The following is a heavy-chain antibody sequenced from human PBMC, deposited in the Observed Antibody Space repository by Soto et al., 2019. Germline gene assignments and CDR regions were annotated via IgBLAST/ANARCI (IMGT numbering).Heavy chain of an antibody. V-gene: IGHV3-23*01. CDR3: AKDRVSRVTVRLGRDILTGPFDP. CDR1: GFTFSSYA. J-gene: IGHJ5*02. CDR2: ISGSGGST. D-gene: IGHD3-9*01. Sequence: GGSLRLSCAASGFTFSSYAMSWVRQAPGKGLEWVSAISGSGGSTYYADSVKGRFTISRDNSKNTLYLQMNSLRAEDTAVYYCAKDRVSRVTVRLGRDILTGPFDPWGQGTLVTVSS.